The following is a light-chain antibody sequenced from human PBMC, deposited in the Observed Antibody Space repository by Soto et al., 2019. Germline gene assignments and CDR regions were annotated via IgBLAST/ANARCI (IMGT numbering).Light chain of an antibody. J-gene: IGLJ3*02. V-gene: IGLV4-69*01. CDR2: VNSDGSH. Sequence: QPVLTQAPSASASLGASVKLTCTPSSSHSDYAIAWHQQQPEQGPRYLMKVNSDGSHSKGDGIPDRFSGSSSGAERYLTVFSLQSEDEADYYCQTWGTGIVVFGGGTKLTVL. CDR3: QTWGTGIVV. CDR1: SSHSDYA.